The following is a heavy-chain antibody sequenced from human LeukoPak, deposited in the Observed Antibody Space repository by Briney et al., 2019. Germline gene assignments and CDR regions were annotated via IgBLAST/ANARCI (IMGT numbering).Heavy chain of an antibody. J-gene: IGHJ6*03. CDR3: ARVPGLWFGEPIDYYMDV. CDR2: IYYSGST. V-gene: IGHV4-39*07. D-gene: IGHD3-10*01. Sequence: SETLSLTCTVSGGSISSSSYYWGWIRQPPGKGLEWIGSIYYSGSTYYNPSLKSRVTISVDTSKNQFSLKLSSVTAADTAVYYCARVPGLWFGEPIDYYMDVWGKGTTVTISS. CDR1: GGSISSSSYY.